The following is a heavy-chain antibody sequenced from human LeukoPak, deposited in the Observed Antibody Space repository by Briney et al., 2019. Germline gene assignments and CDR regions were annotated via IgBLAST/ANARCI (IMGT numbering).Heavy chain of an antibody. CDR1: GFTFSTCG. D-gene: IGHD1-26*01. CDR3: AKHRSGNYAFDY. V-gene: IGHV3-23*01. J-gene: IGHJ4*02. Sequence: GGSLRLSCAASGFTFSTCGMSWVRRAPGKGLEWVSVITRGGGSTYNADSVKGRFTISRDNSRNTLYLQMNSLRAEDTAVYYCAKHRSGNYAFDYWGQGTLVTVSS. CDR2: ITRGGGST.